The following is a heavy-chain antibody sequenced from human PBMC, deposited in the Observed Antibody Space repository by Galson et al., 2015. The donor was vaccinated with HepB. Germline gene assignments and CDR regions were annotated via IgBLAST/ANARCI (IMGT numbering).Heavy chain of an antibody. V-gene: IGHV5-10-1*04. CDR2: IDPSDSDT. Sequence: QSGAEVKKPGESLRISCKGSGYSFTSYWISWVRQMPGKGLEWMGRIDPSDSDTRYSPSFQGQVTISADKSISTAYLQWSSLKASDTAMYYCARPRWDSSSWNAFDIWGQGTMVTVSS. J-gene: IGHJ3*02. D-gene: IGHD6-13*01. CDR3: ARPRWDSSSWNAFDI. CDR1: GYSFTSYW.